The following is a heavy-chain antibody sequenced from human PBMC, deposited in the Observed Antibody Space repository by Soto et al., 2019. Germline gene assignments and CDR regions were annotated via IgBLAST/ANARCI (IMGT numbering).Heavy chain of an antibody. Sequence: PAETLSLTCAVYGGSFSGYSWSWVRQPPGKGLEWIGAINRSGSTTYNPSRKSRVTISVDTSKNQLYLKLSSVTAEDTAVYYCARRCYYMVRGVSFAPVVTFYWFDPWGQGTLVTVSS. CDR2: INRSGST. CDR3: ARRCYYMVRGVSFAPVVTFYWFDP. V-gene: IGHV4-34*01. J-gene: IGHJ5*02. CDR1: GGSFSGYS. D-gene: IGHD3-10*01.